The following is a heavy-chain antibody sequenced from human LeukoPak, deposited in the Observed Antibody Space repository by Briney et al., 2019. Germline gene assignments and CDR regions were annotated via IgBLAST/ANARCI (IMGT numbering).Heavy chain of an antibody. J-gene: IGHJ5*02. D-gene: IGHD1-1*01. CDR1: GYTFTGYY. V-gene: IGHV1-2*02. CDR2: INPNSGGT. CDR3: AKSAVQLERPRVEDNWFDP. Sequence: ASVTVSCKASGYTFTGYYMHWVRQAPGQGREWVGWINPNSGGTNYAQKFQGRVTMTRDTSISTAYMELSRLRSDDTAVYYCAKSAVQLERPRVEDNWFDPWGQGTLVTVSS.